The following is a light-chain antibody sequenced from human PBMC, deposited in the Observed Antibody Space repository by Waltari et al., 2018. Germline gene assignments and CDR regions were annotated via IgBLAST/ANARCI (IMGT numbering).Light chain of an antibody. CDR3: TSRDLSGDVV. J-gene: IGLJ2*01. Sequence: SSELTQDPAVSVALGQTVRITCQGDTLRTHYGRWCRQKPGQAPVLVIYGKNNRPSGIPDRFSASSSGNTASLIITGAQAEDEADYYCTSRDLSGDVVFGGGTRLTVL. CDR1: TLRTHY. V-gene: IGLV3-19*01. CDR2: GKN.